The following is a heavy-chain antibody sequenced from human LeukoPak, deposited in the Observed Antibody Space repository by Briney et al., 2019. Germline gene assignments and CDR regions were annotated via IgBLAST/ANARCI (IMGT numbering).Heavy chain of an antibody. CDR1: GFTFSDYY. V-gene: IGHV3-11*01. CDR3: ARDPESYYYYYGMDV. J-gene: IGHJ6*02. Sequence: PGGSLRLSCAASGFTFSDYYMSWIRQAPGKGLEWVSYISSSGSIIYYTDSVKGRFTISRDNVKNSLYLQMNSLRAEDTAVYYCARDPESYYYYYGMDVWGQVTTVTVSS. CDR2: ISSSGSII.